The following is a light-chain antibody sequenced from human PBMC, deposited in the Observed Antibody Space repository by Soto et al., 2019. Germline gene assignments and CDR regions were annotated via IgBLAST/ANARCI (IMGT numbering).Light chain of an antibody. CDR3: QESYSTPMYT. Sequence: DIQMTQSPSTLSASVGDRVTITCRASQNIHTFLNWYQQKPGKAPKLLIYAAYILHSGVPSRFSGSGSGTDFTLTISRLQPEDFATYYCQESYSTPMYTFGQGTKLEI. CDR2: AAY. J-gene: IGKJ2*01. CDR1: QNIHTF. V-gene: IGKV1-39*01.